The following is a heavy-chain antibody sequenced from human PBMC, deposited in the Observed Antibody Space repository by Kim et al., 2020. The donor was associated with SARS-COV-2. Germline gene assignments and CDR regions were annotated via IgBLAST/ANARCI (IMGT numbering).Heavy chain of an antibody. D-gene: IGHD2-2*01. CDR3: AGPGSTSCPYAFDI. J-gene: IGHJ3*02. Sequence: AQKFQGRVTITADKATSTAYMELSSLGSEDTAVYYCAGPGSTSCPYAFDIWGQGTMVTVSS. V-gene: IGHV1-69*02.